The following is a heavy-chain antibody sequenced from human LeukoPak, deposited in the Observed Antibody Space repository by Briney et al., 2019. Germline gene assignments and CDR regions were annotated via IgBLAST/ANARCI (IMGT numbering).Heavy chain of an antibody. CDR3: ARDPLNGALDY. CDR1: GFPFGTNW. J-gene: IGHJ4*02. Sequence: GGSLRLSCAASGFPFGTNWMTWVRQTQGKGLEWVADIKEDGTEKDYVDSVKGRFTVSGDNAENSLYLQMNSLRVDDTAVYYCARDPLNGALDYWGQGTLVTVSS. V-gene: IGHV3-7*01. CDR2: IKEDGTEK. D-gene: IGHD4-17*01.